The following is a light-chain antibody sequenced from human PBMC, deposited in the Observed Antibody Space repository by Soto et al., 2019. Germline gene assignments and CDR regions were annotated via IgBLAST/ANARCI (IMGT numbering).Light chain of an antibody. J-gene: IGLJ1*01. CDR2: DVS. CDR1: SGDVGGYNY. V-gene: IGLV2-11*01. CDR3: CSYAGSYTHYV. Sequence: LTQPRSVSGSPGQSVTISCTGTSGDVGGYNYVSWYQEHPGKAPQLMIYDVSKRPSGVPDRFSGSKSGNTASLTISGLQAEDEADYYCCSYAGSYTHYVFGTGTKVTVL.